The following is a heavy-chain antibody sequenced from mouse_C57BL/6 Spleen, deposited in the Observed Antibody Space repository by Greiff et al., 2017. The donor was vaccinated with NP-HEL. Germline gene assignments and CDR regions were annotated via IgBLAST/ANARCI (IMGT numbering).Heavy chain of an antibody. J-gene: IGHJ4*01. V-gene: IGHV1-64*01. D-gene: IGHD2-13*01. Sequence: QVQLQQPGAELVKPGASVKLSCKASGYTFTSYWMHWVKQRPGQGLEWIGMIHPNSGSTNYNEKFKSKATLTVDKSSSTAYMQLSSLTSEDSAVYYCAREGDYRAMDYWGQGTSVTVSS. CDR3: AREGDYRAMDY. CDR2: IHPNSGST. CDR1: GYTFTSYW.